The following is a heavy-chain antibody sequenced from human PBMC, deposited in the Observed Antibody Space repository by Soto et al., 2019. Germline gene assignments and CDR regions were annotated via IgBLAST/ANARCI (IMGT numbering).Heavy chain of an antibody. CDR3: ARAEGSITIFGVVLNWFDP. D-gene: IGHD3-3*01. J-gene: IGHJ5*02. CDR2: IYYSGST. Sequence: SETLSLTCTVSGGSISSGDYYWSWIRQPPGKGLEWIGYIYYSGSTYYNPSLKSRVTISVDTSKNQFSLKLSSVTAADTAVYYCARAEGSITIFGVVLNWFDPWGQGTLVTVSS. V-gene: IGHV4-30-4*01. CDR1: GGSISSGDYY.